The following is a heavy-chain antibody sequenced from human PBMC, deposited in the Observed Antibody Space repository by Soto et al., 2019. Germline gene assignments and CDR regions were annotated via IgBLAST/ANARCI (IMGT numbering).Heavy chain of an antibody. CDR1: GGSISSSSYY. D-gene: IGHD2-15*01. CDR2: IYYSGST. V-gene: IGHV4-39*01. CDR3: ARFLGYCSGGSCYPDY. Sequence: QLQLQESGPGLVKPSETLSLTCTVSGGSISSSSYYWGWIRQPPGKGLEWIGSIYYSGSTYYNPSLKSRVTISVDTSKNQFSLKLSSVTAADTAVYYCARFLGYCSGGSCYPDYWGQGTLVTVSS. J-gene: IGHJ4*02.